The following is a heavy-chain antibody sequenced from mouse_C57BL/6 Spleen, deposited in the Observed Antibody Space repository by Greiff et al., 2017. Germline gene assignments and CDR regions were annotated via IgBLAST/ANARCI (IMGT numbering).Heavy chain of an antibody. J-gene: IGHJ2*01. CDR2: INPSSGYT. CDR3: ARSLTAQEGYFDD. D-gene: IGHD3-2*02. CDR1: GYTFTSYW. Sequence: QVQLQQSGAELAKPGASVKLSCKASGYTFTSYWMHWVKQRPGQGLEWIGYINPSSGYTKYNQKFKDKATLTADKSSSTAYMQLSSLTYEDSAVYYCARSLTAQEGYFDDWGQGTTLTVSS. V-gene: IGHV1-7*01.